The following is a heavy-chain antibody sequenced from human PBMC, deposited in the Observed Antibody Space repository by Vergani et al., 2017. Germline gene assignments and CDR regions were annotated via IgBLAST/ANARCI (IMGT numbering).Heavy chain of an antibody. CDR2: IIPIFGTA. J-gene: IGHJ6*02. V-gene: IGHV1-69*13. CDR3: ATPXLRFSYYYDYGMDV. Sequence: QVQLVHSGAEVKKLGSSVKVSCKASGGTFSSYVISWVRQAPGQGLEWMGRIIPIFGTANYAQKFQGRVTITADESTSTAYMELSSLRSEDTAVYYCATPXLRFSYYYDYGMDVWGQGTTVTVSS. CDR1: GGTFSSYV. D-gene: IGHD5-12*01.